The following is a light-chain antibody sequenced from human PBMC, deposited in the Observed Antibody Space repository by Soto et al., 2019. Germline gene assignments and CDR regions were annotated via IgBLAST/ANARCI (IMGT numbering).Light chain of an antibody. Sequence: EMVLTQSPATLSLSPGETATLSCKTSQGISRYLAWYQQRPGQAPRLLIYDASTRATGVPARFSGNASRTDFTLTIARLEPEDFAVYYCQQRSYWRFGGGTRVQIK. CDR2: DAS. CDR3: QQRSYWR. CDR1: QGISRY. J-gene: IGKJ4*01. V-gene: IGKV3D-11*01.